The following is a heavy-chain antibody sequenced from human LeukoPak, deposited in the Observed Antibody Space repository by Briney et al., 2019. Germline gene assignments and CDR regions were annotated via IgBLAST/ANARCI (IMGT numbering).Heavy chain of an antibody. CDR2: IYYSGST. V-gene: IGHV4-59*01. D-gene: IGHD3-9*01. J-gene: IGHJ5*02. CDR3: VSFDSKGWFDP. CDR1: GGSISSYY. Sequence: SETLSLTCTVSGGSISSYYWSWIRQPPGKGLEWIGYIYYSGSTNYNPSLKSRVTISVDTSKNQFSLKLSSVTAADTAVYYCVSFDSKGWFDPWGQGTLVTVSS.